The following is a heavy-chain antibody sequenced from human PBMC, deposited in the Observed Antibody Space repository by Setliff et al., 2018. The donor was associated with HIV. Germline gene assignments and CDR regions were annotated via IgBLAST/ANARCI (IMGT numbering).Heavy chain of an antibody. CDR2: INPNSAIT. Sequence: ASVKVSCKTSGHTFTGYYIHWVRQAPGQGLEWMGRINPNSAITSYAQNFQGRVSMTRDTSINTAYMELNRLRSDDTAVYYCATQFKTTKAFDPWGQGTLVTVSS. CDR1: GHTFTGYY. CDR3: ATQFKTTKAFDP. V-gene: IGHV1-2*06. J-gene: IGHJ5*02. D-gene: IGHD4-17*01.